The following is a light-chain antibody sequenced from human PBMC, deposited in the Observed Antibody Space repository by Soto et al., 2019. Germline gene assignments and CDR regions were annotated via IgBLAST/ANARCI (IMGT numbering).Light chain of an antibody. CDR1: SSDVGRYNY. J-gene: IGLJ2*01. CDR2: DVS. CDR3: KSYTGNSVV. Sequence: QSALTQTASVSGFPGLSITISCTGTSSDVGRYNYVSWYQQYPDKAPKLMIYDVSNRPSGVSNRFSGSKSGNTAFLAISGLQAEDEADYYCKSYTGNSVVFGGGTKLTVL. V-gene: IGLV2-14*01.